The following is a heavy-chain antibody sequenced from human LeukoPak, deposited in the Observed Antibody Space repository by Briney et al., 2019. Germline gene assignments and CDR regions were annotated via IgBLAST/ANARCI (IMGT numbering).Heavy chain of an antibody. CDR1: GFTFSSYG. V-gene: IGHV3-23*01. CDR2: ISGSGGST. D-gene: IGHD4-23*01. J-gene: IGHJ4*02. CDR3: AKMTTVVTPGGFY. Sequence: PGGPLRLSCAASGFTFSSYGMHWVRQAPGKGLEWVSAISGSGGSTYYADSVKGRFTISRDNSKNTLYLQMNSLRAEDTAVYYCAKMTTVVTPGGFYWGQGTLVTVSS.